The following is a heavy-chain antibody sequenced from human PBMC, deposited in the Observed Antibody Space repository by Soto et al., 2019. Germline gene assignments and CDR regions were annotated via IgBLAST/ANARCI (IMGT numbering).Heavy chain of an antibody. J-gene: IGHJ4*02. CDR3: VRSGTSSGRFSDD. D-gene: IGHD2-15*01. CDR1: LYTFSSYW. Sequence: XESLKSARQGPLYTFSSYWHVWVRQMPGEGLEWMGVIYPSDSDIRYSPSFQGKVTISADKSITNAYLQWSSLKASDTAMYYCVRSGTSSGRFSDDWGQGTLVTVSS. V-gene: IGHV5-51*01. CDR2: IYPSDSDI.